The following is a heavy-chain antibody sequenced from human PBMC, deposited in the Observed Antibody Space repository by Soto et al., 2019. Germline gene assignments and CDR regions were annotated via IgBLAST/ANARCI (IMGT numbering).Heavy chain of an antibody. J-gene: IGHJ2*01. CDR1: GFTFSRHW. D-gene: IGHD1-20*01. CDR3: ARDLITASGGPNWYFDL. CDR2: VNDDGSST. V-gene: IGHV3-74*01. Sequence: VESGGGLVQPGGSLRLSCASSGFTFSRHWMHWVRQAPGKGLVWVARVNDDGSSTAYGDSVRGRFTISRDNAKNTLYLQMDSLKTEHTAVYYCARDLITASGGPNWYFDLWGRGTLVTVSS.